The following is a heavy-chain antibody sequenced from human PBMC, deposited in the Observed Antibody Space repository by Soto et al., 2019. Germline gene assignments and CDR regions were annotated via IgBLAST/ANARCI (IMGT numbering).Heavy chain of an antibody. D-gene: IGHD3-3*01. V-gene: IGHV3-23*01. CDR2: ISGSGGST. Sequence: PGGSLRLSCAASGFTFSSYAMSWVRQAPGKGLEWVSAISGSGGSTYYADSVKGRFTISRDNSKNTLYLQMNSLRAENTAVYYCAKGGYDFWSGFYTYFQHWGQGNLVTVSS. J-gene: IGHJ1*01. CDR3: AKGGYDFWSGFYTYFQH. CDR1: GFTFSSYA.